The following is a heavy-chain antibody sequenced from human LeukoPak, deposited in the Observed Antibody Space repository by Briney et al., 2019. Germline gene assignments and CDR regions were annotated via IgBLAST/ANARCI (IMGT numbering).Heavy chain of an antibody. J-gene: IGHJ4*02. CDR1: GYSISSGYY. CDR2: IYHSGST. CDR3: ARAGTIAGRPLFGY. D-gene: IGHD6-13*01. V-gene: IGHV4-38-2*02. Sequence: SETLSLTCTVSGYSISSGYYWGWIRQPPGKGLEWIGSIYHSGSTYYNPSLKSRVTISVDTSKNQFSLKLRSVTAADTAVYYCARAGTIAGRPLFGYWGQGTLVTVSS.